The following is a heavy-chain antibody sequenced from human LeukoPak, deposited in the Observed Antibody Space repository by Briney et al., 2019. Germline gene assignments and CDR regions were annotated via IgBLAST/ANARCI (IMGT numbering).Heavy chain of an antibody. V-gene: IGHV4-34*01. CDR3: ARARPVVVIDY. CDR2: INHSGST. J-gene: IGHJ4*02. CDR1: GGSFSGYY. D-gene: IGHD2-21*01. Sequence: SETLSLTCAVYGGSFSGYYWSWIRQPPGKGLEWIGEINHSGSTNYNPSLKSRVTISVDTSKNQFSLKLSSVTAADTAVYYRARARPVVVIDYWGQGTLVTVSS.